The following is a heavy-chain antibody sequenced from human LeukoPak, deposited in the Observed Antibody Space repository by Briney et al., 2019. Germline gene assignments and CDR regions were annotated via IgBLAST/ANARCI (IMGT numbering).Heavy chain of an antibody. CDR1: GVSISSYY. V-gene: IGHV4-59*08. Sequence: SETLSLTCTVSGVSISSYYWSWIRQPPGKGLEWIGYIYYSGSTNYNPSLKSRVTISVDTSKNQFSLKLSSVTAADTAVYYCATSSFGGVSWLLDYWGQGTLVTVSS. D-gene: IGHD3-16*01. CDR2: IYYSGST. J-gene: IGHJ4*02. CDR3: ATSSFGGVSWLLDY.